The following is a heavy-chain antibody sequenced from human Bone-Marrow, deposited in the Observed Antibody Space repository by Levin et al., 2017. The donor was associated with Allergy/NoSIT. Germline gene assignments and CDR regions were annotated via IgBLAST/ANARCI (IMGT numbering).Heavy chain of an antibody. Sequence: SETLSLTCTVSGASFTNGAYYWTWIRHLPGKGLEWIAYIYYSGSTYYNPSLKSRPTISIDTSKNQFSLRLNSVTAADTAVYYCARGHVYADYFDFWGQGTLVTVSS. CDR3: ARGHVYADYFDF. CDR1: GASFTNGAYY. D-gene: IGHD5/OR15-5a*01. CDR2: IYYSGST. J-gene: IGHJ4*02. V-gene: IGHV4-31*03.